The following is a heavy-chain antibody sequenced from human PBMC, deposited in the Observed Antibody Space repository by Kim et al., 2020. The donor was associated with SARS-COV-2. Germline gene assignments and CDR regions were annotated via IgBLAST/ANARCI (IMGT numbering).Heavy chain of an antibody. J-gene: IGHJ6*02. Sequence: RFTISRDNAKNSLYLQMNSLRAEDTAVYYCARDSVWQQLVQLYYYYGMDVWGQGTTVTVSS. D-gene: IGHD6-13*01. CDR3: ARDSVWQQLVQLYYYYGMDV. V-gene: IGHV3-11*06.